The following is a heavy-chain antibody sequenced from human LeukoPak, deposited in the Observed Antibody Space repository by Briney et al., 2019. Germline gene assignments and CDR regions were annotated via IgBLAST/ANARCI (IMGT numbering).Heavy chain of an antibody. CDR3: AKDISSGWTQYYFDY. CDR1: GFPFSSYD. V-gene: IGHV3-23*01. D-gene: IGHD6-19*01. Sequence: GGSLRLSCAASGFPFSSYDMSWVRQAPGKGLEWVSAVSGSGGSTFYADSLKGRFTISRDNSKNTLYLQMNSLRAEATAVYYGAKDISSGWTQYYFDYWGQGTLVTVSS. CDR2: VSGSGGST. J-gene: IGHJ4*02.